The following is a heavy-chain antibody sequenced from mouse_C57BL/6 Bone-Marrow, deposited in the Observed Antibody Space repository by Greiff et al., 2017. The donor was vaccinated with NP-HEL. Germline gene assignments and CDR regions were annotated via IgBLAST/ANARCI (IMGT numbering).Heavy chain of an antibody. D-gene: IGHD2-1*01. Sequence: QVQLKQSGAELVRPGTSVKVSCKASGYAFTNYLIEWVKQRPGQGLEWIGVINPGSGGTNYNEKFKGKATLTADKSSSTAYMQLSSLTSEDSAVYFCAREGIYGNFLAWFAYWGQGTLVTVSA. CDR3: AREGIYGNFLAWFAY. J-gene: IGHJ3*01. CDR2: INPGSGGT. V-gene: IGHV1-54*01. CDR1: GYAFTNYL.